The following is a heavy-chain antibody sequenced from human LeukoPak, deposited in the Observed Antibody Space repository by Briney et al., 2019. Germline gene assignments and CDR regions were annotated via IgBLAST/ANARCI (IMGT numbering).Heavy chain of an antibody. Sequence: ASVKVSCKASGYTFTSYGISWVRQAPGQGLEWMGWISAYNGNTNYAQKLQGRVTMTTDTSTSTVYMEMRSLRSDDTAVYYCARRASPIGGDIDHWGQGTLVTVSS. CDR1: GYTFTSYG. J-gene: IGHJ4*02. V-gene: IGHV1-18*01. CDR2: ISAYNGNT. D-gene: IGHD2-21*02. CDR3: ARRASPIGGDIDH.